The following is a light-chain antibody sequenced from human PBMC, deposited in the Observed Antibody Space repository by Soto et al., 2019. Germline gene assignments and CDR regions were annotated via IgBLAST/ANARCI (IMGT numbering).Light chain of an antibody. CDR3: SSYAGSYTYV. CDR1: SSDVGSYNY. J-gene: IGLJ1*01. CDR2: DVN. V-gene: IGLV2-11*01. Sequence: QSALTQPRSVSGSPGQSVTISCTGTSSDVGSYNYVSWYQQHPGKAPKLIIYDVNRRPSGVPDRFSGSKSDSTASLTISGLQAQDEADYYCSSYAGSYTYVFGPGTKVTVL.